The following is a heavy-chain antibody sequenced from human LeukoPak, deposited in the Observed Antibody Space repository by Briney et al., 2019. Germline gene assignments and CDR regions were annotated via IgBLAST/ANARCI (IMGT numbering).Heavy chain of an antibody. CDR3: AKDRGYSFWSLGYFDY. Sequence: GGSLRLSCAASGFTFSSYAMNWVRQAPGKGLEWVSAITGSGGRTYYADSVKGRFTISRDNSKNTLYLQTNSLRAEDTAVYYCAKDRGYSFWSLGYFDYWGQGTLVTVSS. CDR1: GFTFSSYA. D-gene: IGHD5-18*01. CDR2: ITGSGGRT. V-gene: IGHV3-23*01. J-gene: IGHJ4*02.